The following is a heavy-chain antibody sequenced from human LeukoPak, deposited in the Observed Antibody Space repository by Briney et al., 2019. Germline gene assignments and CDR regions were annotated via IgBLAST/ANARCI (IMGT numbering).Heavy chain of an antibody. V-gene: IGHV4-59*01. CDR3: ARGVPAAPYYFDY. J-gene: IGHJ4*02. CDR2: IYYSGST. Sequence: SETLSLTCTVSGGSISSYYWSWLRQPPGKGLEWIGYIYYSGSTNYNPSLTSRVTISVDTSKNQFSLKLSSVTAADTAVYYCARGVPAAPYYFDYGGQGTLVTVSS. CDR1: GGSISSYY. D-gene: IGHD2-2*01.